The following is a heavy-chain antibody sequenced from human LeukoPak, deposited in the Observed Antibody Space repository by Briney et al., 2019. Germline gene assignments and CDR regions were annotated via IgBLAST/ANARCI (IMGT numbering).Heavy chain of an antibody. Sequence: ASAKVSCKASGYTFTSYGISWVRQAPGQGLEWMGWISAYNGNTNYAQKLQGRVTMTTDTSTSTAYMELRSLRSDDTAVYYCARDLHLAVAGGYWGQGTLVTVSS. CDR1: GYTFTSYG. CDR2: ISAYNGNT. CDR3: ARDLHLAVAGGY. J-gene: IGHJ4*02. V-gene: IGHV1-18*01. D-gene: IGHD6-19*01.